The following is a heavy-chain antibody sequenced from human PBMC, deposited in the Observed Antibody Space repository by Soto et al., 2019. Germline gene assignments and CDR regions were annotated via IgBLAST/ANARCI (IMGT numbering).Heavy chain of an antibody. J-gene: IGHJ4*02. Sequence: PGGSLRLSCAASGFTFSSYWMGWVRQAPGKGLEWVANIKQDGSEKYYVDSVKGRFTISRDNAKNSLYLQMNSLRAEDTAVYFCAIKHDDDYIWGSYRYPFAYWGQGTLVTASS. V-gene: IGHV3-7*01. D-gene: IGHD3-16*02. CDR1: GFTFSSYW. CDR3: AIKHDDDYIWGSYRYPFAY. CDR2: IKQDGSEK.